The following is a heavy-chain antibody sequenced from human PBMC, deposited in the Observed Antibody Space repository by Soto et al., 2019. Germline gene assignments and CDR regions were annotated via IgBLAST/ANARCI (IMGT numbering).Heavy chain of an antibody. Sequence: PSETLSLTCTVSGGSISSGGYYWSWIRQHPGKGLEWIGYIYYSGSTYYNPSLKSRVTISVDTSKNQFSLKLSSVTAADTAVYYCAREGLARTFDYWGQVTLVTVSS. V-gene: IGHV4-31*03. J-gene: IGHJ4*02. D-gene: IGHD6-19*01. CDR3: AREGLARTFDY. CDR2: IYYSGST. CDR1: GGSISSGGYY.